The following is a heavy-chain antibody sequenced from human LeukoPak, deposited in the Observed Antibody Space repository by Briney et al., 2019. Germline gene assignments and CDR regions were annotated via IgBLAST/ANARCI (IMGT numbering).Heavy chain of an antibody. V-gene: IGHV1-46*01. CDR3: ARVGTTGATADN. Sequence: ASVKVSCKASGYTFTSYGISWLRQAPGQGPEWMGIINPRGGSTDYAQKFQGRVTMTSDTSTSTVYMELKSLTSEDTAVYFCARVGTTGATADNWGQGTLVTVSS. CDR2: INPRGGST. CDR1: GYTFTSYG. J-gene: IGHJ4*02. D-gene: IGHD4-11*01.